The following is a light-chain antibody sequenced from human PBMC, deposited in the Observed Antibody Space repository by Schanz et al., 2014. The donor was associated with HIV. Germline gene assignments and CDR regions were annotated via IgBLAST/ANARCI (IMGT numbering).Light chain of an antibody. CDR2: WAS. J-gene: IGKJ4*01. CDR1: QSVLFSSNNKNY. V-gene: IGKV4-1*01. Sequence: DIVMTQSPDSLAVSLGERATINCKSSQSVLFSSNNKNYLAWYQQKPGQPPKLLMYWASTRESGVPERFSGSGSGTDFTLTISSLQAEDVAVYYCQHYYTSPLAFGGGTKVEIK. CDR3: QHYYTSPLA.